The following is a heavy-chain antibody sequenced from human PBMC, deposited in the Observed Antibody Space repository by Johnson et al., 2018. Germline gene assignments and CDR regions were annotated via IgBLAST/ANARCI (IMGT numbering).Heavy chain of an antibody. CDR3: ARGLDAFDI. Sequence: EVQLLESGGGLVQPGGSXRLSCAASGFTFSSYSMNWVRQAPGKGLEWVSYLSSSSSTIYYADSVKGRFTISRDNAKNPLYLQMNSLRAEDTAVYYCARGLDAFDIWGQGTMVTVSS. J-gene: IGHJ3*02. V-gene: IGHV3-48*01. CDR1: GFTFSSYS. CDR2: LSSSSSTI.